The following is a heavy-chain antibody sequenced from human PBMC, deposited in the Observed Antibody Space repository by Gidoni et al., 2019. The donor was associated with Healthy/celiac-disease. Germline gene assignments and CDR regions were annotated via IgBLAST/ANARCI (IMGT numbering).Heavy chain of an antibody. J-gene: IGHJ6*03. CDR1: GFTFSSYW. CDR2: IKQDGSEK. CDR3: AREGRPYYYYMDV. V-gene: IGHV3-7*01. Sequence: EVQLVESGGGLVQPGGSLRLSCAASGFTFSSYWMSWVHQAPGKGLEWVANIKQDGSEKYYVDSVKGRFTISRDNAKNSLYLQMNSLRAEDTAVYYCAREGRPYYYYMDVWGKGTTVTVSS.